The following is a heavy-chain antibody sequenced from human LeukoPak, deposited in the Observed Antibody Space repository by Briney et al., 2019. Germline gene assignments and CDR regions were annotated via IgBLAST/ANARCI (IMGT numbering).Heavy chain of an antibody. Sequence: SETLSLTCTVPGGSISSYYWSWIRQPAGKGLEWIGRIYTSGSTNYNPSLKSRVTMSVDTSKNQFSPKLSSVTAADTAVYYCARVATVTTGFDYWGQGTLVTVSS. CDR3: ARVATVTTGFDY. CDR1: GGSISSYY. J-gene: IGHJ4*02. V-gene: IGHV4-4*07. CDR2: IYTSGST. D-gene: IGHD4-17*01.